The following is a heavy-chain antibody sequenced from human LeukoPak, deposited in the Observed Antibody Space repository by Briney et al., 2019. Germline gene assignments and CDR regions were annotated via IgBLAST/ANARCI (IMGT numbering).Heavy chain of an antibody. Sequence: GGSLRLSCAASGFTFDNYGLSWVRQAPGKGLEWVSTINWNGGSTGYADSVKGRFTISRDNAKNSLYLQMNSLRAEDTALYYCARVSDISVAAYFDYWGQGTLVTVSS. CDR2: INWNGGST. CDR1: GFTFDNYG. J-gene: IGHJ4*02. D-gene: IGHD6-19*01. V-gene: IGHV3-20*04. CDR3: ARVSDISVAAYFDY.